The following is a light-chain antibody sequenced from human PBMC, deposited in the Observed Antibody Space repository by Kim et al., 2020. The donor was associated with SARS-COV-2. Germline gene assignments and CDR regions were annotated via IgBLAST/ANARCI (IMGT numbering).Light chain of an antibody. CDR2: QDR. CDR3: QAWDSSTVV. CDR1: KLGDKY. J-gene: IGLJ2*01. Sequence: SYELTQPHSVSVSPGQTASLTCSGDKLGDKYACWYQQKPGQSPVLVIYQDRKRPSGIPERFSGSNSGNTATLTISGTQAMDEDAYYCQAWDSSTVV. V-gene: IGLV3-1*01.